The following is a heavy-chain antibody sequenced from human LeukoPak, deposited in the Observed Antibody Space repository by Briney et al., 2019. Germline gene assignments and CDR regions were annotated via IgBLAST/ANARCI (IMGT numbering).Heavy chain of an antibody. CDR2: IKQDGSEK. V-gene: IGHV3-7*02. J-gene: IGHJ4*02. CDR1: GFSLSKYW. CDR3: ARGGKYSYGPFDY. Sequence: GGSLRLSCAASGFSLSKYWMNWVRQAPGKGLEWVAIIKQDGSEKFYVDSVKGRFTISRDNAKNTLYLQMNSLGAEDTAVYYCARGGKYSYGPFDYWGQGTLVTVSS. D-gene: IGHD5-18*01.